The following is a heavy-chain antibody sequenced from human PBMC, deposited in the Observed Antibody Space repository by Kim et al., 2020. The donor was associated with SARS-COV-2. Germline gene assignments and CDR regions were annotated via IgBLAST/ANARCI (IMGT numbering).Heavy chain of an antibody. CDR2: IYSGGST. Sequence: GGSLRLSCAASGFTVSSNYMSWVRQAPGKGLEWVSVIYSGGSTYYADSVKGRFTISRDNSKNTLYLQMNSLRAEDTAVYYCAHCGGDCYWGAFDIWGQGTMVTVSS. CDR1: GFTVSSNY. D-gene: IGHD2-21*02. J-gene: IGHJ3*02. CDR3: AHCGGDCYWGAFDI. V-gene: IGHV3-53*01.